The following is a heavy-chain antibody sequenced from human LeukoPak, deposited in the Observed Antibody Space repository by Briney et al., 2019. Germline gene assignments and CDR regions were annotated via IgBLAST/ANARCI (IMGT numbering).Heavy chain of an antibody. CDR2: ISYDGSNK. CDR1: GFTFSSYG. V-gene: IGHV3-30*18. Sequence: GGSLRLSCAASGFTFSSYGMHWVRQAPGKGLEWVAVISYDGSNKYYADSVKGRFTISRDNSKNTLYLQMNSLRAEDTAVYYCAKVLYYDILTGYYYYGMDVWGQGTTVTVSS. D-gene: IGHD3-9*01. CDR3: AKVLYYDILTGYYYYGMDV. J-gene: IGHJ6*02.